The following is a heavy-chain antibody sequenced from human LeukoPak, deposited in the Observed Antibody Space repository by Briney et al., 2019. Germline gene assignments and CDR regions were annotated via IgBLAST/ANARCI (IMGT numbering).Heavy chain of an antibody. CDR2: ISSSGSTI. CDR1: GFTFSDYY. J-gene: IGHJ4*02. Sequence: GGSLRLSCAASGFTFSDYYMSWIRQAPGKGLEWVSYISSSGSTIYYADSVKGRFTISRDNAKNSLYLQMNSLRAEDTAVYYWSRDSGEVVPAAEIDYWGQGTLVTVSS. CDR3: SRDSGEVVPAAEIDY. V-gene: IGHV3-11*01. D-gene: IGHD2-2*01.